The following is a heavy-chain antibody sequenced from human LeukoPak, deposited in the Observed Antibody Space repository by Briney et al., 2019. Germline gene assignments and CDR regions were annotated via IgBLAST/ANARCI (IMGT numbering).Heavy chain of an antibody. V-gene: IGHV4-39*01. Sequence: SETLSLNCAVYGDTIRTSFYYWDWIRQPPGKGLEWIGGIFYSGITYYNPSLKSRVSMSVDTSKNQFSLKLSSVTAADTAVYYCVAAAGTWWFDPWGQGTLVTVSS. CDR2: IFYSGIT. J-gene: IGHJ5*02. D-gene: IGHD6-13*01. CDR3: VAAAGTWWFDP. CDR1: GDTIRTSFYY.